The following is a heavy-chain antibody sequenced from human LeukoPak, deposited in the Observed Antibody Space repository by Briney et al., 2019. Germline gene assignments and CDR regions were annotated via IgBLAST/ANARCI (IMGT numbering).Heavy chain of an antibody. CDR2: INSDGSST. D-gene: IGHD3-22*01. CDR1: GFTFSSYW. V-gene: IGHV3-74*01. CDR3: AREPHYYDSSGSPMPARWFDP. Sequence: PGGSLRLSCAASGFTFSSYWMHWVRQAPGKGLVWVSRINSDGSSTSYADSVKGRFTISRDNAKNTLYLQMNSLRAEDTAVYYCAREPHYYDSSGSPMPARWFDPWGQGTLVTVSS. J-gene: IGHJ5*02.